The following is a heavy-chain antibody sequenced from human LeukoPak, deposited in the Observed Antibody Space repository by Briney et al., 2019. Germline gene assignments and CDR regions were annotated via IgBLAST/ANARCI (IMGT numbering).Heavy chain of an antibody. D-gene: IGHD3-10*01. CDR1: GFTFSSYW. V-gene: IGHV3-7*01. Sequence: GGSLRLSCAASGFTFSSYWMTWVRQAPGKGLEWVANIKQDGSEKYYVDSVKGRFTISRDNAKNSLYLQMKSLRAEDTAVYYCARDLWFGELLYYWGQGNLVTVTS. J-gene: IGHJ4*02. CDR2: IKQDGSEK. CDR3: ARDLWFGELLYY.